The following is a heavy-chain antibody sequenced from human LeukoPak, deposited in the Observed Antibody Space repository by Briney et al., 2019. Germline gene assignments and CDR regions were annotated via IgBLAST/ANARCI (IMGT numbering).Heavy chain of an antibody. CDR1: GGSIRSSYYY. V-gene: IGHV4-39*01. J-gene: IGHJ4*02. CDR3: ARGNGGNSSFDY. D-gene: IGHD4-23*01. CDR2: IYDSGST. Sequence: SETLSLTCTVSGGSIRSSYYYWGWIRQPPGKGLEWIGSIYDSGSTYYNPSLKSRVTISVDTSKNQFSLKLSSVTAADTAVYYCARGNGGNSSFDYWGQGTLVTVSS.